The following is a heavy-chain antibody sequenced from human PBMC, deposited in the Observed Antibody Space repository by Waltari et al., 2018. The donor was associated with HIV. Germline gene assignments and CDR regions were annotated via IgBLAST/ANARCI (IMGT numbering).Heavy chain of an antibody. CDR2: IWYDGSNK. J-gene: IGHJ4*02. V-gene: IGHV3-33*01. CDR3: AREKVDTTMAVGYYFDY. CDR1: GFTFSSYG. Sequence: QVQLVESGGGVVQPGRSLRLSCAASGFTFSSYGMHWVGQAPGKGLEWVAVIWYDGSNKYYADSVKGRFTISRDNSKNTLYVQMNSLRAEDTAVYYCAREKVDTTMAVGYYFDYWGQGTLVTVSS. D-gene: IGHD5-18*01.